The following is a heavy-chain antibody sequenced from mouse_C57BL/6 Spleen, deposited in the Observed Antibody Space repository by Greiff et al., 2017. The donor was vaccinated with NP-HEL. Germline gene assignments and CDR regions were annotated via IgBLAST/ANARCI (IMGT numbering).Heavy chain of an antibody. CDR2: ISSGGSYT. V-gene: IGHV5-6*01. CDR1: GFTFSSYG. CDR3: ARLGYSNLMDY. Sequence: EVQRVESGGDLVKPGGSLKLSCAASGFTFSSYGMSWVRQTPDKRLEWVATISSGGSYTYYPDSVKGRFTISRDNAKNTLYLQMSSLKSEDTAMYYCARLGYSNLMDYWGQGTSVTVSS. D-gene: IGHD2-5*01. J-gene: IGHJ4*01.